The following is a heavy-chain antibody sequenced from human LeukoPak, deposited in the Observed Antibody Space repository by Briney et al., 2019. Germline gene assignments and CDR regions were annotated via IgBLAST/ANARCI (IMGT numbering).Heavy chain of an antibody. CDR2: INHNGNVN. D-gene: IGHD3-16*01. CDR1: GFTFSSYW. J-gene: IGHJ6*02. CDR3: ARGGGLDV. V-gene: IGHV3-7*03. Sequence: GGSLRLSCAAFGFTFSSYWMNWARQAPGKGLEWVASINHNGNVNYYVDSVKGRFTISKDNAKNSLYLQMSNLRAEDTAVYFCARGGGLDVWGQGATVTVSS.